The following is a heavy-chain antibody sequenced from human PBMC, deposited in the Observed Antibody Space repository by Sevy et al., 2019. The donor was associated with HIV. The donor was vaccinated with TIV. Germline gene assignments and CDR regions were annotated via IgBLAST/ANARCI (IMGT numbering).Heavy chain of an antibody. V-gene: IGHV3-21*01. D-gene: IGHD5-12*01. CDR1: GFTFSSYS. CDR3: ARDPEEYSGYDGGVFDY. J-gene: IGHJ4*02. CDR2: ISSSSSYI. Sequence: GGCLRLSCAASGFTFSSYSMNWVRQAPGKGLEWVSSISSSSSYIYYADSVKGRFTISRDNAKNSLYLQMNSLRAEDTALYYCARDPEEYSGYDGGVFDYWGQGTPVSVSS.